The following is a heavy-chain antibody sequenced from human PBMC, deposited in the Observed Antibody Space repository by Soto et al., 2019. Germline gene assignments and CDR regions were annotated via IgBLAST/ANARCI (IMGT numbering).Heavy chain of an antibody. Sequence: QITLKESGPTLVKPTQTLTLTCTFSGFSLSTSGVGVAWIRQPPGKALEWLALIYWDDDKRYRPSLESRLTMSKDTSKNQVVLTITNIDSVDTATYYCAYLPCSGGSCYWFSFSGMDVWGQGTKGTVS. J-gene: IGHJ6*02. CDR2: IYWDDDK. CDR3: AYLPCSGGSCYWFSFSGMDV. D-gene: IGHD2-15*01. V-gene: IGHV2-5*02. CDR1: GFSLSTSGVG.